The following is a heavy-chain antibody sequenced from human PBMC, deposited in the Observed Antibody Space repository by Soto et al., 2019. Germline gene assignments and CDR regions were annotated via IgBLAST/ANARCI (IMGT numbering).Heavy chain of an antibody. V-gene: IGHV3-23*01. Sequence: LSCAASGFTFSSYAMSWVRQTPGKGLEWVSVTRGNGGAISYADSVKGRFTISRDNPKNTLYLQMNGLRAEDTAVYYCAKGYGMDVWGQGTTVTVSS. J-gene: IGHJ6*02. CDR3: AKGYGMDV. CDR2: TRGNGGAI. CDR1: GFTFSSYA.